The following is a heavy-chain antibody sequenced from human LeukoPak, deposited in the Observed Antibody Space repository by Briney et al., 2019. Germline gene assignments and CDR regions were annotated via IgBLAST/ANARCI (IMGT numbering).Heavy chain of an antibody. Sequence: PGGSLRLSCAASGFNFANHAMSWVRQTPGKGLEWVSAISGSGGSTYYADSVKGRFTISRDNSKNTLYLQMNSLRAEDTAVYYCAKDGRYFDWLLRSNWFDPWGQGTLVTVSS. V-gene: IGHV3-23*01. CDR1: GFNFANHA. J-gene: IGHJ5*02. D-gene: IGHD3-9*01. CDR2: ISGSGGST. CDR3: AKDGRYFDWLLRSNWFDP.